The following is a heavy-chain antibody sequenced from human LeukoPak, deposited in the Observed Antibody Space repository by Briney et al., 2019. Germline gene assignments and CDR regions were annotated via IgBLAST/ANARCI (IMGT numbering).Heavy chain of an antibody. D-gene: IGHD2-21*02. CDR3: ARDGEVVVTAFYFDY. CDR2: ISSSSSYI. CDR1: GFTFSSYS. Sequence: PGGSLRLSCAASGFTFSSYSMNWVRQAPGKGLEWVSSISSSSSYIYYADSVKCRFTISRDNARNPLYLQMNRLRAEDTAVYYCARDGEVVVTAFYFDYWGQGTLVTVSS. J-gene: IGHJ4*02. V-gene: IGHV3-21*01.